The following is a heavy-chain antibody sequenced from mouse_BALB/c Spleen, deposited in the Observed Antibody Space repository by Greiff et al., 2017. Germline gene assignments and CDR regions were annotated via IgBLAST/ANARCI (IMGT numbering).Heavy chain of an antibody. Sequence: QQPGSELVRPGASVKLSCKASGYTFTSYWMHWVKQRPGQGLEWIGNIYPGSGSTNYDEKFKSKATLTVDTSSSTAYMQLSSLTSEDSAVYYCTRKNSYGYPWWDYWGQGTSVTVSS. CDR2: IYPGSGST. J-gene: IGHJ4*01. D-gene: IGHD1-2*01. CDR3: TRKNSYGYPWWDY. V-gene: IGHV1S22*01. CDR1: GYTFTSYW.